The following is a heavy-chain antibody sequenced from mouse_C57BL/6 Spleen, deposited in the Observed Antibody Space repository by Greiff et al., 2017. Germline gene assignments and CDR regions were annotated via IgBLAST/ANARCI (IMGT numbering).Heavy chain of an antibody. CDR1: GYSITSGYY. D-gene: IGHD1-1*01. V-gene: IGHV3-6*01. CDR2: ISYDGSN. CDR3: ASGYYYGSEDAMDY. Sequence: EVQVVESGPGLVKPSQSLSLTCSVTGYSITSGYYWNWIRQFPGNKLEWMGYISYDGSNNYNPSLKNRISITRDTSKNQFFLKLNSVTTEDTATYYCASGYYYGSEDAMDYWGQGTSVTVSS. J-gene: IGHJ4*01.